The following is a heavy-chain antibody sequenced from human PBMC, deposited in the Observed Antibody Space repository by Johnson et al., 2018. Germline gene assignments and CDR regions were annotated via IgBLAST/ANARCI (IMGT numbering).Heavy chain of an antibody. Sequence: VQLVQAGGGVVQPGRSLRLSCAASGFTFDDYAMHWVRPAPGKGLEWVSGISWNSGSIGYADSVKGRFTNSRDNAKSSLYLQVNGLRAEDTALYPCARGMNGDYRYNCFDSWGQGTLVTVSS. V-gene: IGHV3-9*01. CDR1: GFTFDDYA. CDR3: ARGMNGDYRYNCFDS. D-gene: IGHD4-17*01. J-gene: IGHJ5*01. CDR2: ISWNSGSI.